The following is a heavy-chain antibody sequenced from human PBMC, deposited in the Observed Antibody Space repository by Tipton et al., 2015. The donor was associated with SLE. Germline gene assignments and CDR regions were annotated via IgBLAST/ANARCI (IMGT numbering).Heavy chain of an antibody. CDR3: ARPTYCSSTTCSGPFDI. J-gene: IGHJ3*02. V-gene: IGHV4-61*01. D-gene: IGHD2-2*01. CDR2: IYYSGST. CDR1: GGSISSGRYY. Sequence: TLSLTCAVYGGSISSGRYYWSWIRQPPGKGLEWIGYIYYSGSTNYNPSLKSRVTISVDTSKNQFSLKLSSVTAADTAVYYCARPTYCSSTTCSGPFDIWGQGTLVTVSS.